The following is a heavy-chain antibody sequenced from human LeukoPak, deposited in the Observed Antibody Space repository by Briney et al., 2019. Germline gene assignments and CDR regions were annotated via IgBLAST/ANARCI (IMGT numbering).Heavy chain of an antibody. V-gene: IGHV6-1*01. J-gene: IGHJ4*02. CDR1: GDSVSDSSAT. CDR2: TYYRSKWYY. CDR3: ARSAAGTIDY. D-gene: IGHD6-13*01. Sequence: SQTLSLTCDISGDSVSDSSATWNWIRQSPSRGLEWLGRTYYRSKWYYGYAVSVKSRITINPDTSKNQFSLQLNSVTPEDTAVYYCARSAAGTIDYWGQGTLVTVSS.